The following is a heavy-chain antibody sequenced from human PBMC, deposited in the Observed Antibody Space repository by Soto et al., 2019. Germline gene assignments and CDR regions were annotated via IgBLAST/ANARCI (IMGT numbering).Heavy chain of an antibody. D-gene: IGHD5-12*01. CDR3: ARDQEMATITDFVY. CDR1: GYTLTELS. Sequence: SVKVSCKVSGYTLTELSMHWVRQAPGQGLEWMGGIIPMFNTTNYAQRFQGRVTITADKSTSTAYMELNSLRSEDTAVYYRARDQEMATITDFVYWGQGTLVTVSS. J-gene: IGHJ4*02. CDR2: IIPMFNTT. V-gene: IGHV1-69*06.